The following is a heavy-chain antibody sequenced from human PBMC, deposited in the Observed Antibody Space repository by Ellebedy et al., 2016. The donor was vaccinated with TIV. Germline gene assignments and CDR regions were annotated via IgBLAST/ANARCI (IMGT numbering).Heavy chain of an antibody. J-gene: IGHJ5*02. CDR3: ARRGSYGDYAVQVNSWFDP. D-gene: IGHD4-17*01. CDR2: IYQDGSDQ. CDR1: GFSFRSYW. Sequence: PGGSLRLSCAASGFSFRSYWMSWVRQAPGKGLEWVANIYQDGSDQYYVDSVKGRFTISRDNANNSLFPQMNSLRAEDTAVYYCARRGSYGDYAVQVNSWFDPWGRGTLVTVSS. V-gene: IGHV3-7*01.